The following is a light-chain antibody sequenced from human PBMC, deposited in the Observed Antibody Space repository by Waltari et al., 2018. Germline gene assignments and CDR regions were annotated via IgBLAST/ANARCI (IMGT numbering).Light chain of an antibody. Sequence: SSELTQDPAVPVLLGQSVRITCQGDSLRFYYGHWYQQKAGQAPVLVIYGKNNRPSRIPDRFSASYSGNTASLIIAGAQAEDEAAYYCNSRDSNGNPYVFGTGTKVTVL. J-gene: IGLJ1*01. V-gene: IGLV3-19*01. CDR3: NSRDSNGNPYV. CDR1: SLRFYY. CDR2: GKN.